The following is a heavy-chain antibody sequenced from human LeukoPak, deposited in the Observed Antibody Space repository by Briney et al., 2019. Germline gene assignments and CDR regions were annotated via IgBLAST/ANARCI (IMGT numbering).Heavy chain of an antibody. CDR3: AREVDTAKCN. CDR1: GFTFSSYA. J-gene: IGHJ1*01. V-gene: IGHV3-30-3*01. D-gene: IGHD5-18*01. CDR2: ISYDGSNK. Sequence: GGSLRLSCAASGFTFSSYAMHWVRQAPGKGLEWVAVISYDGSNKYYADSVKGRFTISRDNSKNTLYLQMNSLRAEDTAVYYCAREVDTAKCNRGQGTLVTVSS.